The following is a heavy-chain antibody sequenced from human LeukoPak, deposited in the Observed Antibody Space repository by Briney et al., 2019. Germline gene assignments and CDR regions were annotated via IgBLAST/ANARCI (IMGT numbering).Heavy chain of an antibody. D-gene: IGHD3-22*01. Sequence: SETLSLTCTVSGGSISSGGYYWSWIRQHPGKGLEWIGYIYYSGSTYYNPSLKSRVTISVDTSKNQFSLKLSSVTAADTAVYYCARHYYDSSGYSVGFDYWGQGTLVTVSP. J-gene: IGHJ4*02. CDR2: IYYSGST. CDR3: ARHYYDSSGYSVGFDY. CDR1: GGSISSGGYY. V-gene: IGHV4-31*03.